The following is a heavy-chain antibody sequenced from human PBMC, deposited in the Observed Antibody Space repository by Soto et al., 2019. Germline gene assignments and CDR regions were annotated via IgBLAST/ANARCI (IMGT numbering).Heavy chain of an antibody. CDR3: ARRDGDYINCYDY. CDR1: GFTFSSYS. V-gene: IGHV3-21*01. J-gene: IGHJ4*02. CDR2: ISSSSSYI. Sequence: ESGGGLVKPGGSLRLSCAASGFTFSSYSMNWVRQAPGKGLEWVSSISSSSSYIYYADSVKGRFTISRDNAKNSLYLQMNSLRAEDTAVYYCARRDGDYINCYDYWGQGTLVTVSS. D-gene: IGHD4-17*01.